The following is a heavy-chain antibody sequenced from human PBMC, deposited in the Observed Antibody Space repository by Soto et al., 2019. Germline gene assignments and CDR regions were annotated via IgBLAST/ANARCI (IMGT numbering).Heavy chain of an antibody. D-gene: IGHD6-19*01. CDR2: IYYSGST. J-gene: IGHJ4*02. V-gene: IGHV4-61*01. CDR1: GGSVSSGSYY. CDR3: ARVPLSSGWYYGPSDY. Sequence: QVQLQESGPGLVKPSETLSLTCTVSGGSVSSGSYYWSWIRQPPGKGLEWIGYIYYSGSTNYNPSLKSRVTISVDMSKNQFSLKLSSVTAADTAVYYCARVPLSSGWYYGPSDYWGQGTLVTVSS.